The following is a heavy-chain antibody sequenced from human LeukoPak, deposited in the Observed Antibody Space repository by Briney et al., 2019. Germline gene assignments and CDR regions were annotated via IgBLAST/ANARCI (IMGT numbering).Heavy chain of an antibody. CDR2: ISYAGST. Sequence: SETLSLTCTVSGVAISTNSFYWGWIRQPPGKGLEWIGTISYAGSTYYTPSLNSRVTISVDTSKNQYSLKLSSVTAAETAVYYCARHFDYWGRGTLVTVSS. CDR1: GVAISTNSFY. V-gene: IGHV4-39*01. CDR3: ARHFDY. J-gene: IGHJ4*02.